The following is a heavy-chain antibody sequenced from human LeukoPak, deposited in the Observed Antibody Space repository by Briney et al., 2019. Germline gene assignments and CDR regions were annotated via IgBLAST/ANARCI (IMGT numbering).Heavy chain of an antibody. CDR1: GFTFSSYA. J-gene: IGHJ4*02. V-gene: IGHV3-23*01. CDR3: ARGRHSGGSCYSDLDY. CDR2: MSGSGGST. D-gene: IGHD2-15*01. Sequence: TGGSLRLSCAASGFTFSSYAMSWVRQAPGKGLEWVSTMSGSGGSTYYADSVKGRFTICRDNSKNTLCLQMNSLRAEDTAVYYCARGRHSGGSCYSDLDYWGRGTLVTVSS.